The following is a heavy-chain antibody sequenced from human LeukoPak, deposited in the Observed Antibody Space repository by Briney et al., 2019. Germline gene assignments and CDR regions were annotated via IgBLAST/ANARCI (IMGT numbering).Heavy chain of an antibody. CDR1: GFTFSSYG. D-gene: IGHD1-26*01. V-gene: IGHV3-30*02. CDR3: AKGRGWEASYYYYYMDV. J-gene: IGHJ6*03. CDR2: IRYDGSNK. Sequence: GGSLRLSCAASGFTFSSYGMHWVRQAPGKGLEWVAFIRYDGSNKYYTDSVKGRFTISRDNSKNTLYLQMNSLRAEDTAVYYCAKGRGWEASYYYYYMDVCGKGTTVTISS.